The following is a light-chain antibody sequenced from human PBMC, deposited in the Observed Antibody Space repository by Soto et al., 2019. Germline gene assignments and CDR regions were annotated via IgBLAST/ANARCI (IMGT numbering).Light chain of an antibody. V-gene: IGLV2-14*01. CDR2: EVS. Sequence: QSALTQAASVSGSPGQSITISCTGTSSDVGGYNYVSWYQQHPGKAPKLMIYEVSNRPSGVSNRFSGSKSGNTASLTISGLQAEDEADYYCSSSTSSSTLSVFGTGTQLTVL. CDR3: SSSTSSSTLSV. CDR1: SSDVGGYNY. J-gene: IGLJ7*01.